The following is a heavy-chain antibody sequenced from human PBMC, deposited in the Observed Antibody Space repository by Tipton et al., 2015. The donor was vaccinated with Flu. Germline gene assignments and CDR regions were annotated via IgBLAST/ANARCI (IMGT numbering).Heavy chain of an antibody. J-gene: IGHJ4*02. D-gene: IGHD3-10*01. CDR3: TRASYGSADY. CDR2: ISSSGSTI. Sequence: LSLTCAASGFTFSSYEMNWVRQAPGKGLEWVSYISSSGSTIYYADSVKGRFTISRDKSKNALYLQMNSLRAEDTAVYFCTRASYGSADYWGQGTLVTVSS. CDR1: GFTFSSYE. V-gene: IGHV3-48*03.